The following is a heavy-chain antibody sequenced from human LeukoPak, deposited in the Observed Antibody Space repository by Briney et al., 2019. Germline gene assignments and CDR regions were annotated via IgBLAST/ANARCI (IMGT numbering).Heavy chain of an antibody. CDR2: ITSSSSYI. V-gene: IGHV3-21*01. D-gene: IGHD1-14*01. J-gene: IGHJ3*02. CDR3: ARENGFNRRAFDI. CDR1: GFIFSSYS. Sequence: GGSLRLSCAASGFIFSSYSMNWVRQAPGKGLEWVSSITSSSSYIYYADSVKGRFTISRDNAKNSLYLQMNSLRAEDTAVYYCARENGFNRRAFDIWGHGTMVTVSS.